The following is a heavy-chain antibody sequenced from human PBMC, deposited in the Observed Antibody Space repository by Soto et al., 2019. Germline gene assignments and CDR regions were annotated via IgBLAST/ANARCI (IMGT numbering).Heavy chain of an antibody. CDR1: GGSISSGGNY. D-gene: IGHD3-10*01. Sequence: QVQLQESGPGLVKSSQTLSLTCAVSGGSISSGGNYWSWIRQHPGKGLEWIGYIYYSGSTYYNPSLNSRVTISVDTSKNQFSLKLNSVTAADTAVYYCARARMVRGVIYYYGMDVWGQGTKVTVSS. CDR2: IYYSGST. CDR3: ARARMVRGVIYYYGMDV. J-gene: IGHJ6*02. V-gene: IGHV4-31*11.